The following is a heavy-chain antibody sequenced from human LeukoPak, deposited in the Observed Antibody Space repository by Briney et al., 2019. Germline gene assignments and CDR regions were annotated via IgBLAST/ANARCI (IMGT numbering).Heavy chain of an antibody. J-gene: IGHJ4*02. CDR1: GGSISSYY. V-gene: IGHV4-59*01. Sequence: PSETLSLTCTVSGGSISSYYWSWIRQPPGKGLEWIGYIYYSGSTNYNPSLKSRVTISVDTSKNQFSLKLSSVTAADTAVYFCSSGLSVLRSNNTPVDYWGQGTLVTVSS. CDR3: SSGLSVLRSNNTPVDY. D-gene: IGHD4-17*01. CDR2: IYYSGST.